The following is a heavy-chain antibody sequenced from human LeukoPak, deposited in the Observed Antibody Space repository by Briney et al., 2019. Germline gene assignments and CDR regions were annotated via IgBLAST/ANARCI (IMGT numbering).Heavy chain of an antibody. V-gene: IGHV3-23*01. D-gene: IGHD3-22*01. CDR2: ISGSGGST. Sequence: GGSLRLSCAASGFTFSSYAMSWVRQAPGKGLEWVSAISGSGGSTYYADSVKGRLTISRDNSKKTVYLQMNNLTADDTAVYYCANAYDTSGYHLENWGQGTLVTVSS. CDR1: GFTFSSYA. J-gene: IGHJ4*02. CDR3: ANAYDTSGYHLEN.